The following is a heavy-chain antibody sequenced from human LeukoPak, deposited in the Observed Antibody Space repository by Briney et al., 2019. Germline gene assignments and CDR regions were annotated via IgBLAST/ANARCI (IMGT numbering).Heavy chain of an antibody. CDR3: AKHNEIAVAGMDY. CDR1: GFTFSSYW. CDR2: INSDGSST. V-gene: IGHV3-74*01. D-gene: IGHD6-19*01. Sequence: GGSLRLSCAASGFTFSSYWMHWVRQAPGKGLVWVSRINSDGSSTSYADSVKGRFTISRDNSKNTLYVQMNSLTAEDTAVYYCAKHNEIAVAGMDYWGQGTLVTVSS. J-gene: IGHJ4*02.